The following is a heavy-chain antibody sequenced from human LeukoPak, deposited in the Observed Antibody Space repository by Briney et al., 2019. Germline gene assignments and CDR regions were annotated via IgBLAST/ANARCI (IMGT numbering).Heavy chain of an antibody. D-gene: IGHD3-3*01. CDR2: IYYSGST. CDR3: ARDEVFWAFDI. Sequence: PSETLCLTCTVSGGSISSSSYYWGWIRQPPGKGLEWIGSIYYSGSTYYNPSLKSRVTISVDTSKNQFSLKLSSVTAADTAVYYCARDEVFWAFDIWGQGTMVTVSS. V-gene: IGHV4-39*07. CDR1: GGSISSSSYY. J-gene: IGHJ3*02.